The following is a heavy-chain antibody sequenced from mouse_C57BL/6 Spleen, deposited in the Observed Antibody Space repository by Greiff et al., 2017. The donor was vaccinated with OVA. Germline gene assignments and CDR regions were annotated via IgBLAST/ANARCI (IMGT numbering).Heavy chain of an antibody. Sequence: VKLMESGAELARPGASVKMSCKASGYTFTSYTMHWVKQRPGQGLEWIGYINPSSGYTKYNQKFKDKATLTADKSSSTAYMQLSSLTSEDSAVYYCARRTDYYGSSYMYFDVWGTGTTVTVSS. J-gene: IGHJ1*03. CDR1: GYTFTSYT. CDR2: INPSSGYT. D-gene: IGHD1-1*01. V-gene: IGHV1-4*01. CDR3: ARRTDYYGSSYMYFDV.